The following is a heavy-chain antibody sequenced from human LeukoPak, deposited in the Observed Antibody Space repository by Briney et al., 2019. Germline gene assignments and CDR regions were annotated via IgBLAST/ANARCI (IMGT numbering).Heavy chain of an antibody. CDR1: GFTFSNYS. V-gene: IGHV3-21*01. J-gene: IGHJ4*02. Sequence: PGGSLRLSCATSGFTFSNYSLNWVRQAPGKGLEWVSSISTTTSYYADSVKGRFSISRDNAKNSLYLLLISLRAEDTAVYYCATFTPVAGNFDYWGQGTLVTVSS. D-gene: IGHD6-19*01. CDR3: ATFTPVAGNFDY. CDR2: ISTTTS.